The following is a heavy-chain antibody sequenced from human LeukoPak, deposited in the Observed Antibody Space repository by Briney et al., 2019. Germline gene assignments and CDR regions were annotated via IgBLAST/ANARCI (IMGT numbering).Heavy chain of an antibody. V-gene: IGHV4-39*07. CDR2: IYYSGST. CDR1: GGSISSSSYY. D-gene: IGHD3-3*01. J-gene: IGHJ4*02. Sequence: SETLSLTCTVSGGSISSSSYYWGWIRQPPGKGLEWIGSIYYSGSTNYNPSLKSRVTMSVDTSKNQFSLKLSSVTAADTAVYYCATEDFWSGRFDYWGQGTLVTVSS. CDR3: ATEDFWSGRFDY.